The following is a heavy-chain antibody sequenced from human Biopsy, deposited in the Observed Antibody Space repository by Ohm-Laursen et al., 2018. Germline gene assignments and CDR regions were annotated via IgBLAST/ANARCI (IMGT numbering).Heavy chain of an antibody. CDR1: GASIISGGHF. Sequence: TLSLTWTVSGASIISGGHFWNWIRQHPGKGLEWIGYIYYSGSTYYNPSLKSRVSISVDKSKNQFSLKLNSVTVADTAVYYCARHSAEKSGYGGDYFDYWGQGTLVTVSS. D-gene: IGHD6-25*01. V-gene: IGHV4-31*02. CDR3: ARHSAEKSGYGGDYFDY. J-gene: IGHJ4*02. CDR2: IYYSGST.